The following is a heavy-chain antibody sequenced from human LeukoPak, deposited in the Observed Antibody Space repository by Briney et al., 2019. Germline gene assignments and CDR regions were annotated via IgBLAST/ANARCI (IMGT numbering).Heavy chain of an antibody. Sequence: SQTLSLTCAISGDSVSSNSAAWNWIRQSPSRGLEWLGRTYYRSKWYNDYAVPVKSRITINPDTSKNQFSLQLNSVTPEDTAVYYCARGLFGELLGGYYYGMDVWGQGTTVTVSS. D-gene: IGHD3-10*01. CDR1: GDSVSSNSAA. CDR3: ARGLFGELLGGYYYGMDV. V-gene: IGHV6-1*01. J-gene: IGHJ6*02. CDR2: TYYRSKWYN.